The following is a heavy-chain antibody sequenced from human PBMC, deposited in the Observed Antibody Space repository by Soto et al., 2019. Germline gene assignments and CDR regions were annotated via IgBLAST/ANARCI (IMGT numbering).Heavy chain of an antibody. Sequence: GGSLRLSCAASGFTFSDYYMSWIRQAPGKGLEWVSYISSSGSTIYYADSVKGRFTISRDNAKNSLYLQMNSLRAEDTAVYYCARDIFSFLGYCSGGSCPNWFDPWGQGTLVTVSS. CDR2: ISSSGSTI. CDR1: GFTFSDYY. CDR3: ARDIFSFLGYCSGGSCPNWFDP. J-gene: IGHJ5*02. D-gene: IGHD2-15*01. V-gene: IGHV3-11*01.